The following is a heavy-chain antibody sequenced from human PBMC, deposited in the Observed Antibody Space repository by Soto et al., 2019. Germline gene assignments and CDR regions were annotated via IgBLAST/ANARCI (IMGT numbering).Heavy chain of an antibody. CDR3: AKVGIEIAAAVSQDY. V-gene: IGHV3-30*18. Sequence: GGSLRLSCAASGFTFSSYGMHWVRQAPGKGLEWVAVISYDGSNKYYADSVKGRFTVSRDNSKNTLYLQMNSLRAEDTAVYYCAKVGIEIAAAVSQDYWGQGTLVTVSS. J-gene: IGHJ4*02. CDR1: GFTFSSYG. D-gene: IGHD6-13*01. CDR2: ISYDGSNK.